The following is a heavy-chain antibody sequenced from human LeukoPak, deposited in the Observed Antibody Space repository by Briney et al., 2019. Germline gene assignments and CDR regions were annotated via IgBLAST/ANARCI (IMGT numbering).Heavy chain of an antibody. D-gene: IGHD3-10*01. V-gene: IGHV3-23*01. Sequence: GGSLRLSCAASGFTFDDYAMSWVRQAPGKGLEGVSAISGSGGSTYYADSVKGRFTISRDNSKNTLYLQMNSLRAEDTAVYYCAKETLWFGERYFDYWGQGTLVTVSS. CDR3: AKETLWFGERYFDY. CDR1: GFTFDDYA. J-gene: IGHJ4*02. CDR2: ISGSGGST.